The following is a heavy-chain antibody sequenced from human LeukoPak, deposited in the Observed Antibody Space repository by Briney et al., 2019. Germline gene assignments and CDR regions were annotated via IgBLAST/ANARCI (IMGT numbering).Heavy chain of an antibody. CDR3: ARGIAAAGSRHALDY. Sequence: SETLSLTCAVSGYSIGSGYYWGWIRQPPGKGLEWIGSIYHSGSTYYNPSLKSRVTISVDTSKNQFSLKLSSVTAADTAVYYCARGIAAAGSRHALDYWGQGTLVTVSS. D-gene: IGHD6-13*01. CDR2: IYHSGST. V-gene: IGHV4-38-2*01. CDR1: GYSIGSGYY. J-gene: IGHJ4*02.